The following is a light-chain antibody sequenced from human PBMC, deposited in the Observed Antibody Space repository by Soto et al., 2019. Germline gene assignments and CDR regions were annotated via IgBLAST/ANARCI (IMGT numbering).Light chain of an antibody. Sequence: DIQMTQSPSTLSASVGDRVTITCRASQSISSWLAWYQQKPGKAPKVLIYDASSLESGVPSRFSGSGSGTEFTLTISSLQPDDVATYYCLQYNSYYTFGQGTKLEIK. CDR1: QSISSW. CDR3: LQYNSYYT. V-gene: IGKV1-5*01. CDR2: DAS. J-gene: IGKJ2*01.